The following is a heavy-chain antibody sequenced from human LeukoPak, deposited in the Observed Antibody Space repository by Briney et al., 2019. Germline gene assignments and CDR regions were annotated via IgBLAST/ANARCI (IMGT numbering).Heavy chain of an antibody. CDR2: ISAYNGNT. V-gene: IGHV1-18*01. Sequence: ASVKVSCKASGYTFTSYGISWVRQAPGQGLEWMGWISAYNGNTNYAQKLQGSVTMTTDTSTSTAYMELRSLRSDDTAVYYCASSPYYYDSSGYYYWGQGTLVTVSS. CDR3: ASSPYYYDSSGYYY. CDR1: GYTFTSYG. J-gene: IGHJ4*02. D-gene: IGHD3-22*01.